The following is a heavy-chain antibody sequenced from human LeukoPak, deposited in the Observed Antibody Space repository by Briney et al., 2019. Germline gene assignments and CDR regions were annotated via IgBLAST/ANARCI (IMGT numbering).Heavy chain of an antibody. CDR2: ISGSGGST. D-gene: IGHD5-12*01. Sequence: GGSLRLSCAASGFTFNFYAMSWVRQAPGKGLEWVSAISGSGGSTYYADSVKGRFTISRDNSKNTLYLQMNSLRAEDTAVYYCAKGHHSGYIQGDYWGQGTLVTVSS. J-gene: IGHJ4*02. CDR1: GFTFNFYA. CDR3: AKGHHSGYIQGDY. V-gene: IGHV3-23*01.